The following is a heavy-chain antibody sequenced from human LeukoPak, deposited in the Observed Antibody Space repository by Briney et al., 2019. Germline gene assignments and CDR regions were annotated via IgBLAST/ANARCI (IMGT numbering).Heavy chain of an antibody. J-gene: IGHJ6*04. D-gene: IGHD1-26*01. CDR3: AKPRPPLVGALDV. CDR1: GFTFSSYG. V-gene: IGHV3-33*06. Sequence: GGSLRLSCAASGFTFSSYGMHWVRQAPGKGLEWVAVIWYDGSNKYYADSVKGRFTISRDNSKNTLYLQMNSLRAEDTAVYYCAKPRPPLVGALDVWGKGTTVTVSS. CDR2: IWYDGSNK.